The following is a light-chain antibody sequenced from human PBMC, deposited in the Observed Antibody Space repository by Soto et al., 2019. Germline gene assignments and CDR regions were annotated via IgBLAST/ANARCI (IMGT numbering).Light chain of an antibody. Sequence: QSALTQPPSASGSPGQSVTISCTGTSSDVGGYNYVSWYQQHPGKAPKLMIYDVNKRPSGVPDRFSGSKSGNTASLTVFGLQAEDEADYYCSSYAGSSNGVFGGGTKVTVL. CDR2: DVN. V-gene: IGLV2-8*01. CDR1: SSDVGGYNY. CDR3: SSYAGSSNGV. J-gene: IGLJ3*02.